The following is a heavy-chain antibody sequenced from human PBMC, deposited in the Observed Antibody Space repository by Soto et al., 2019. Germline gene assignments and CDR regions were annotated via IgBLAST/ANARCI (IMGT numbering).Heavy chain of an antibody. J-gene: IGHJ4*02. D-gene: IGHD1-26*01. V-gene: IGHV3-23*01. Sequence: EVQLLESGGGLVQPGGSLRLSCAASGFTFSSYDMSWVRQAPGKGLEWVSSISDSGGVTYYAESVKGRFTISRGNSKNPLYQQLNSLRVEYTDVQSCAKEQSSAGEWAYVDYGGQGTLVAVS. CDR2: ISDSGGVT. CDR1: GFTFSSYD. CDR3: AKEQSSAGEWAYVDY.